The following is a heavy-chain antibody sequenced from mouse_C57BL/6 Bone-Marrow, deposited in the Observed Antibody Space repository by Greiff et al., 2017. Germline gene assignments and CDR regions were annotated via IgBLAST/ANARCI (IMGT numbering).Heavy chain of an antibody. J-gene: IGHJ2*01. CDR1: GFTFSSYG. V-gene: IGHV5-6*01. CDR2: ISSGGSYT. D-gene: IGHD2-5*01. Sequence: EVKLMESGGDLVKPGGSLKLSCAASGFTFSSYGMSWVRQTPDKRLEWVATISSGGSYTYYPDSVKGRFTISRDNAKNTLYLQRSRLKSEDTAMYDCARQVSYSNYEYFDYWGQGTTLTVSS. CDR3: ARQVSYSNYEYFDY.